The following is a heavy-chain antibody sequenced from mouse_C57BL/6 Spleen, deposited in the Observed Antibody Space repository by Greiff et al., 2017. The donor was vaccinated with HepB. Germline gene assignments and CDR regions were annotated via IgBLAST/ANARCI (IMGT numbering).Heavy chain of an antibody. CDR2: IYPRSGNT. CDR3: ARYYGSRQFAY. J-gene: IGHJ3*01. CDR1: GFTFTSYG. Sequence: VQLVESGAELARPGASVKLSCKASGFTFTSYGISWVKQRTGQGLEWIGEIYPRSGNTYYNEKFKGEGTLTADKSSSTGYMELRSLTSEDSAVYFCARYYGSRQFAYWGQGTLVTVSA. D-gene: IGHD1-1*01. V-gene: IGHV1-81*01.